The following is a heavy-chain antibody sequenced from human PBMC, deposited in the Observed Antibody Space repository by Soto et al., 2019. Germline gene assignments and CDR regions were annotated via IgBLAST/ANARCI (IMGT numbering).Heavy chain of an antibody. Sequence: SETLSLTCAVYGGSFSGYYWSWIRQPPGKGLEWIGEINHSGSTNYNPSLKSRVTISVDTSKNQFSLKLSSVTAADTAVYYCARGVVNVYNWFDPWGQGTLVTVSS. CDR2: INHSGST. V-gene: IGHV4-34*01. D-gene: IGHD3-22*01. CDR3: ARGVVNVYNWFDP. J-gene: IGHJ5*02. CDR1: GGSFSGYY.